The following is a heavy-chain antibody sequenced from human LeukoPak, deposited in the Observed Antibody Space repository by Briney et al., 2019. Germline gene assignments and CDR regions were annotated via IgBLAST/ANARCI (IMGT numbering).Heavy chain of an antibody. CDR2: ISYDGSNK. D-gene: IGHD6-19*01. J-gene: IGHJ3*02. Sequence: GGSLRLSCAASGFTFSSYAMHWVRQAPGKGLEWVAVISYDGSNKYYADSVKGRFTISRDNSKNTLYLQMNSLRAEDTAVYYCARAGGSGWFRAFDIWGQGTMVTVSS. CDR3: ARAGGSGWFRAFDI. CDR1: GFTFSSYA. V-gene: IGHV3-30*04.